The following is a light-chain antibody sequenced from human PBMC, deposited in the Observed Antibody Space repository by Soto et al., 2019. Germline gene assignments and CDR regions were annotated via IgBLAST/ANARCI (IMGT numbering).Light chain of an antibody. V-gene: IGLV2-14*01. CDR2: QVT. Sequence: QSVLTQPASVSGSPGQSVTISCTGTSXDVGIYNYVSWYQQHPGKAPKLMIYQVTNRPSGVSNRFSASKSGNTASLTISGLQAEDEADYYCNSFRVSHLYVFGTGTKVTVL. CDR1: SXDVGIYNY. J-gene: IGLJ1*01. CDR3: NSFRVSHLYV.